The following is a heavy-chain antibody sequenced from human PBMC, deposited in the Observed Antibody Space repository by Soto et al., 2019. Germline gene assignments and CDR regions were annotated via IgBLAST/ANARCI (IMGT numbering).Heavy chain of an antibody. D-gene: IGHD6-19*01. V-gene: IGHV3-33*01. CDR2: IWYDGSNK. J-gene: IGHJ4*02. CDR1: GFTFSSYG. CDR3: ARGPGYSSGWHIDY. Sequence: GGSLRLSCAASGFTFSSYGMHWVRQAPGKGLEWVAVIWYDGSNKYYADSVKGRFTISRDNSKNTLYLQMNSLRAEDTAVYYCARGPGYSSGWHIDYWGQGTLVTVSS.